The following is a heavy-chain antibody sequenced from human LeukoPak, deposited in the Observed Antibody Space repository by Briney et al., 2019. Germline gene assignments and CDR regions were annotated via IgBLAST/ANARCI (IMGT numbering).Heavy chain of an antibody. V-gene: IGHV4-30-4*01. J-gene: IGHJ2*01. CDR1: GGSISSSDHY. CDR3: AGGNGDFGDWHFDL. Sequence: PSETLSLTRTVSGGSISSSDHYWSWIRQPPGQGLEYIGYVYYSGSTYYNPSLKSRLIISIDTSKDQFSLKLSYVTAADTAVYYCAGGNGDFGDWHFDLWGRGTLVTVSS. CDR2: VYYSGST. D-gene: IGHD4-17*01.